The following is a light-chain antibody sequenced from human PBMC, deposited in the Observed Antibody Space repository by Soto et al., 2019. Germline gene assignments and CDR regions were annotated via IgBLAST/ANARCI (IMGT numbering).Light chain of an antibody. Sequence: EIVMTQSPATLSVSPGERATLSCRASQSVSSNLAWYQQKPRQAPKLLIYDASTRDTSIPARFSGSRSGTEFASPIISLQSEDFAVYYCQQYNNWPPYTFGQGTKLEIK. CDR2: DAS. CDR1: QSVSSN. CDR3: QQYNNWPPYT. V-gene: IGKV3-15*01. J-gene: IGKJ2*01.